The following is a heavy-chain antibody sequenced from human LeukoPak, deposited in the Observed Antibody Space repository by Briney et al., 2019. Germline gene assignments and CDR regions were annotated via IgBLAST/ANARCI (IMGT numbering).Heavy chain of an antibody. D-gene: IGHD1-26*01. CDR2: ISGSGGST. Sequence: GGPLRLSCAASGFTFSSYAMSWVRQAPGKGLEWVSAISGSGGSTYYADSVKGRFTISRDNSKNTLYLQMNSLRAEDAAVYYCAKDATMGATKQWDYWGQGTLVTVSS. J-gene: IGHJ4*02. CDR3: AKDATMGATKQWDY. V-gene: IGHV3-23*01. CDR1: GFTFSSYA.